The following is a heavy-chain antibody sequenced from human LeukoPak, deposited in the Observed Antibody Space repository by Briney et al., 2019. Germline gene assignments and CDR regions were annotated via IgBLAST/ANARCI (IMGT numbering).Heavy chain of an antibody. J-gene: IGHJ6*03. Sequence: GGSLRLSCAASEFTFSSYSMNWVRQAPGKGLEWVSSISSSGSYIYYEDSVKGRFTISRDNAKKSLYLQMNSLRAEDTAVYYCARDAREKYSSPILGYYYYMDVWGKGTTVTVSS. CDR1: EFTFSSYS. D-gene: IGHD6-6*01. V-gene: IGHV3-21*01. CDR2: ISSSGSYI. CDR3: ARDAREKYSSPILGYYYYMDV.